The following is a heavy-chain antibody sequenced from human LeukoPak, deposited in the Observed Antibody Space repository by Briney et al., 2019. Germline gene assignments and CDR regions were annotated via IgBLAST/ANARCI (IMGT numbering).Heavy chain of an antibody. CDR3: APIFGDYSDFDS. Sequence: PSETLSLTCAVYGGSLSSFFWSWIRQPPGQGLEWIGEITHRGRTNYNPSLKGRVSISLDTSKNQFSLRLSSVTAADTAVYYCAPIFGDYSDFDSWGQGTLVTVPS. D-gene: IGHD4-17*01. CDR1: GGSLSSFF. V-gene: IGHV4-34*01. CDR2: ITHRGRT. J-gene: IGHJ4*01.